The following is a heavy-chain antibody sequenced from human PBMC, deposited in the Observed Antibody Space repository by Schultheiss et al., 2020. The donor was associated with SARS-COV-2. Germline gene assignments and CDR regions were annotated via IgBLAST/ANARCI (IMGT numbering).Heavy chain of an antibody. Sequence: SVKVSCKASGGTFSSYTISWVRQAPGQGLEWMGGIIPIFGTANYAQKFQGRVTITADKSTSTAYMELRSLRSDDTAVYYCARQTNLLIKNYFDYWGQGTLVTVSS. V-gene: IGHV1-69*06. D-gene: IGHD2-8*01. CDR1: GGTFSSYT. CDR3: ARQTNLLIKNYFDY. J-gene: IGHJ4*02. CDR2: IIPIFGTA.